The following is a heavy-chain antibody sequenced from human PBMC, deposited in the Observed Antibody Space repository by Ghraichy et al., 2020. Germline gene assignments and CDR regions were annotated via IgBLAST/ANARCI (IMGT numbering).Heavy chain of an antibody. CDR2: INHSGST. J-gene: IGHJ6*03. CDR3: ARGYDFWSGYPSRGYYMDV. Sequence: SETLSLTCAVYGGSFSGYYWSWIRQPPGKGLEWIGEINHSGSTNYNPSLKSRVTISVDTSKNQFSLKLSSVTAADTAVYYCARGYDFWSGYPSRGYYMDVWGKGTTVTVSS. V-gene: IGHV4-34*01. CDR1: GGSFSGYY. D-gene: IGHD3-3*01.